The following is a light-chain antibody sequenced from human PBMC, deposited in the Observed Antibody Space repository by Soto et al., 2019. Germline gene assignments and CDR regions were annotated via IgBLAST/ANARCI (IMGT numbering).Light chain of an antibody. CDR1: QDIGQA. CDR2: DSS. J-gene: IGKJ5*01. CDR3: QQYKDYPIT. V-gene: IGKV1-16*02. Sequence: DIQMTQSPSSLSASVGDRVTIICRASQDIGQALAWYQQKPGKAPKSLIYDSSSLQSGVPSKFSGSGSGTEFTLTISSLQPEDFATYYCQQYKDYPITLGQGTRLEIK.